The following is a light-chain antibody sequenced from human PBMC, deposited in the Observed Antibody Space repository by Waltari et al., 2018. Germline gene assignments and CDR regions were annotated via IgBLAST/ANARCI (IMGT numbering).Light chain of an antibody. CDR3: SSYAGSNNLV. V-gene: IGLV2-8*01. CDR2: EVS. Sequence: QSALTQPPSASGSPGQSVTISCTGTSSDVGGYNYVLWYQQHPGQAPKLMIYEVSRRPSGVPDRFSGSKSGNTASLTVSGLQAEDEADYYCSSYAGSNNLVFGGGTKLTVL. CDR1: SSDVGGYNY. J-gene: IGLJ2*01.